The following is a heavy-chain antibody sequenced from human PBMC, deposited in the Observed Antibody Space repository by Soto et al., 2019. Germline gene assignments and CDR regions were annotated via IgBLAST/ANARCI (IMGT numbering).Heavy chain of an antibody. Sequence: QVQLVESGGGVVQPGRSLSLSCTASGFTFSSYGMHWVRQTPGMGLEWVAHISYDGNNEHYTDSVKGRFTISRDNSKNTVYLQMNRLRTEDTALYYCAKDTYYHDSSGYYVFDHWGQGTLVTVSS. CDR3: AKDTYYHDSSGYYVFDH. V-gene: IGHV3-30*18. D-gene: IGHD3-22*01. J-gene: IGHJ4*02. CDR2: ISYDGNNE. CDR1: GFTFSSYG.